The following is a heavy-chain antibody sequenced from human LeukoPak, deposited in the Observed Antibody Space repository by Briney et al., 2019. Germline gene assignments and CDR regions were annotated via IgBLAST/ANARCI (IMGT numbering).Heavy chain of an antibody. Sequence: ASVKVSCKASGYTFTGYYMHWVRQAPGQGLAWMGWINPNSGGTNYAQKFQGRVTMTRDTSISTAYMELSRLRSDDTAVYYCARYWYRLRFFDYWGQGTLVTVSS. CDR2: INPNSGGT. D-gene: IGHD2-8*02. V-gene: IGHV1-2*02. CDR1: GYTFTGYY. CDR3: ARYWYRLRFFDY. J-gene: IGHJ4*02.